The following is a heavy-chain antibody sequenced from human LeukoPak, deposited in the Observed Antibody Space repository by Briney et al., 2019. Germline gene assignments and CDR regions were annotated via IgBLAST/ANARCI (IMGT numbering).Heavy chain of an antibody. Sequence: GGSLRLSCAASGFTFSDYYMSWIRQAPGKGLEWVSYISGSDDNIYYADSVKGRFTVSRDNAKNSLYLQMNSLRAEDTAVYYCARDSQIQLWRSGAFDIWGQGTMVTVSS. J-gene: IGHJ3*02. CDR2: ISGSDDNI. D-gene: IGHD5-18*01. CDR1: GFTFSDYY. CDR3: ARDSQIQLWRSGAFDI. V-gene: IGHV3-11*04.